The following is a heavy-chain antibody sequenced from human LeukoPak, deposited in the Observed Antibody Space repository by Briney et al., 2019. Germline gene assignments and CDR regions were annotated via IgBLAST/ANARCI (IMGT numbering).Heavy chain of an antibody. V-gene: IGHV1-18*01. Sequence: GASVKVSCKASGYTFTSYGISWVRRAPGQGLEWMGWISAYNGNTNYAQKLQGRVTTTTDTSTSTAYMELRSLRSDDTAVYYCARAVGRYSSSWSYYYYYGMDVWGQGTTVTVSS. D-gene: IGHD6-13*01. CDR2: ISAYNGNT. CDR1: GYTFTSYG. J-gene: IGHJ6*02. CDR3: ARAVGRYSSSWSYYYYYGMDV.